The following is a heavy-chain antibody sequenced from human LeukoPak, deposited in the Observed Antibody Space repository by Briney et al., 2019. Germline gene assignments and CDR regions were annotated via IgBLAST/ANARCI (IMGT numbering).Heavy chain of an antibody. J-gene: IGHJ6*03. V-gene: IGHV4-4*07. CDR2: IYSSGST. Sequence: SETLSLTCTVSGGFISGYWWSWIRQPAGKGLECIGRIYSSGSTNYSPSPKSRVTMSVDTSKNQLSLKLTSVTAADTAVYYCARARVVTTASDSYYYMDVWGKGTTVTVSS. CDR1: GGFISGYW. D-gene: IGHD4-23*01. CDR3: ARARVVTTASDSYYYMDV.